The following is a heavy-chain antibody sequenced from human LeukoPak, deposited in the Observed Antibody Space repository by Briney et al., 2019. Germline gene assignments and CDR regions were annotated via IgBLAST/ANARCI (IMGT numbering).Heavy chain of an antibody. V-gene: IGHV4-4*07. CDR1: ADSITIYY. Sequence: SETLSLTCSVPADSITIYYWTWIRQPAGKGLEWIGRIYTTGSTNYNPSLKSRITMSVDTSKNQFSLKLSSVTAADTAVYYCARSGSYSGPYVYWGQGTVVTVSS. CDR3: ARSGSYSGPYVY. CDR2: IYTTGST. J-gene: IGHJ4*02. D-gene: IGHD1-26*01.